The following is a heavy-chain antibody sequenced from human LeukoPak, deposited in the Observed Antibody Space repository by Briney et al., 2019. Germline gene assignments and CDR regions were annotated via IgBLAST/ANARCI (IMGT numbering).Heavy chain of an antibody. CDR2: ISYDGSNK. CDR1: GFTFSSYA. J-gene: IGHJ6*03. CDR3: ARDPRPVHRIAAATYYYYMLV. V-gene: IGHV3-30*04. Sequence: GGSLRLSCAASGFTFSSYAMHWVRQAPGKGLEWVAVISYDGSNKYYADSVKGRFTISRDNSKNTLYLQMNSLRAEDTAVYYCARDPRPVHRIAAATYYYYMLVWGKGTTVTVSS. D-gene: IGHD6-13*01.